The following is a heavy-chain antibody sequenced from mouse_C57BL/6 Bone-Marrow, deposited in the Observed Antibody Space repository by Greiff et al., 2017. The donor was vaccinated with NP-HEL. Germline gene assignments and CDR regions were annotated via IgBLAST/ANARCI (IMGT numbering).Heavy chain of an antibody. J-gene: IGHJ3*01. V-gene: IGHV1-64*01. D-gene: IGHD2-12*01. Sequence: QVQLQQPGAELVKPGASEKLSCKASGYTFTSYWMHWVKQRPGQGLEWIGMIHPNSGSTNYNEKFKSKATLTVDKSSSTAYMQLSSLTSEDSAVYYCARGGAYVGFAYWGQGTLVTVSA. CDR1: GYTFTSYW. CDR3: ARGGAYVGFAY. CDR2: IHPNSGST.